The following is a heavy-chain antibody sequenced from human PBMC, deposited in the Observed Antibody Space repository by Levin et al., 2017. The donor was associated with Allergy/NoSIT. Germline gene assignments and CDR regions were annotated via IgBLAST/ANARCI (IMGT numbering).Heavy chain of an antibody. CDR2: INSDGSST. D-gene: IGHD3-3*01. J-gene: IGHJ4*02. Sequence: GGSLRLSCAASGFTFSSYWMHWVRQAPGKGLVWVSRINSDGSSTSYADSVKGRFTISRDNAKNTLYLQMNSLRAEDTAVYYCASSPYYDFWSGDYWGQGTLVTVSS. V-gene: IGHV3-74*01. CDR3: ASSPYYDFWSGDY. CDR1: GFTFSSYW.